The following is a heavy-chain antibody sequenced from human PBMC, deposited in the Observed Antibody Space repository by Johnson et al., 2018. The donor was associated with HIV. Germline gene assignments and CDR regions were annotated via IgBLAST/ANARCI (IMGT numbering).Heavy chain of an antibody. D-gene: IGHD3-10*01. V-gene: IGHV3-30-3*01. Sequence: QVQLVESGGGVVQPGRSLRLSCAASGFTFSNYPMNWVRQAPGKGLEWVAVISFDGNNKYYADSVKGRFTILRDNSKNTLYLQMNSLRVEDTAVYYCARGAMVRGVIPVDAFDFWGQGTMVTVSS. J-gene: IGHJ3*01. CDR1: GFTFSNYP. CDR2: ISFDGNNK. CDR3: ARGAMVRGVIPVDAFDF.